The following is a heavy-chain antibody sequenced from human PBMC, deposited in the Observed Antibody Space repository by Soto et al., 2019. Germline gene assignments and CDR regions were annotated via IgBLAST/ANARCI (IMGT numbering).Heavy chain of an antibody. CDR2: ISWNSYVI. V-gene: IGHV3-9*01. D-gene: IGHD6-6*01. CDR1: GFTFEDYT. Sequence: EVQLVESGGALVQPGRSLRLSCAASGFTFEDYTMHWVRQAPGKGLEWVSGISWNSYVINYADSVKGRFTVSRDNAKKSPLPQMPSPTADDPALYYCAKAEYSSSSVSLDYWGQGTLVTVSS. J-gene: IGHJ4*02. CDR3: AKAEYSSSSVSLDY.